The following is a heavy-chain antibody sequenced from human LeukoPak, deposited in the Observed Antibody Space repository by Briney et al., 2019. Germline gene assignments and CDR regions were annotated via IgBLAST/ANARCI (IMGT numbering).Heavy chain of an antibody. CDR3: ANSRDYGWFDP. Sequence: SGTLSLTCAVSGGSISSTNWWNWVRQSPGQGLEWIAEICHDGTTTYNPSLKSRISMSVDKSKNQFSLTLSSVTAADTAVYFCANSRDYGWFDPWGQGTLVTVSS. V-gene: IGHV4-4*02. CDR2: ICHDGTT. J-gene: IGHJ5*02. D-gene: IGHD3-16*01. CDR1: GGSISSTNW.